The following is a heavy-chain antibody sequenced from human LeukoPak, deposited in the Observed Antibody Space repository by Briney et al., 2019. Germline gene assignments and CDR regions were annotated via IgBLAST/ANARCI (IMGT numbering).Heavy chain of an antibody. Sequence: SETLSLTCAVSGGSISSSNWWSWVRQPPGKGLEWIGRTFHSGTTDYKTSLKGRVTISVDKSKNQFSLTLTSVTAADTAVYYCARLTPTTLSLYYYYMDVWGKGTTVTVSS. V-gene: IGHV4-4*02. CDR2: TFHSGTT. D-gene: IGHD2/OR15-2a*01. CDR1: GGSISSSNW. CDR3: ARLTPTTLSLYYYYMDV. J-gene: IGHJ6*03.